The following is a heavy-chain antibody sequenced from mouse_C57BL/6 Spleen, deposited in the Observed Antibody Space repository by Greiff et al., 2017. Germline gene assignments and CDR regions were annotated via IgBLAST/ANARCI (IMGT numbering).Heavy chain of an antibody. CDR2: IDPSDSET. Sequence: QVQLQQPGAELVRPGSSVKLSCKASGYTFTSYWMHWVKQRPIQGLEWIGNIDPSDSETHYNQKFKDKATLTVDKSSSTAYMQLSSLTSEDSAVYYCARWESIYENYFDYWGQGTTLTVSS. D-gene: IGHD2-3*01. CDR3: ARWESIYENYFDY. CDR1: GYTFTSYW. J-gene: IGHJ2*01. V-gene: IGHV1-52*01.